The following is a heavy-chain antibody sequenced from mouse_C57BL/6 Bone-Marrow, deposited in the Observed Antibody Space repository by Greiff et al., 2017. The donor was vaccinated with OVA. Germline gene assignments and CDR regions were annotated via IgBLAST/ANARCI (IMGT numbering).Heavy chain of an antibody. V-gene: IGHV1-81*01. CDR3: ARVGFYDGYYGYYAMDY. CDR1: GYTFTSYG. D-gene: IGHD2-3*01. CDR2: IYPRSGNT. Sequence: QVQLQQSGAELARPGASVKLSCKASGYTFTSYGISWVKQRTGQGLEWIGEIYPRSGNTYYNEKFKGKATLTADKSSSTAYMELRSLTSEDSAVYFCARVGFYDGYYGYYAMDYWGQGTSVTVSS. J-gene: IGHJ4*01.